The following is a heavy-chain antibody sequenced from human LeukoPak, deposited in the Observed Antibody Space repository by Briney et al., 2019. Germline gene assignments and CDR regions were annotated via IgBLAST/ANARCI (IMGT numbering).Heavy chain of an antibody. Sequence: GGSLRLSCAASGFTFSNAWMSWVRQAPGKGLEWGGRIKSKTDGGTTDYAAPVKGRFTISRDDSKNTLYLQMNSLKPEDTAVYYCTRIVEMATIIDYWGQGTLVTVSS. V-gene: IGHV3-15*01. CDR1: GFTFSNAW. D-gene: IGHD5-24*01. J-gene: IGHJ4*02. CDR3: TRIVEMATIIDY. CDR2: IKSKTDGGTT.